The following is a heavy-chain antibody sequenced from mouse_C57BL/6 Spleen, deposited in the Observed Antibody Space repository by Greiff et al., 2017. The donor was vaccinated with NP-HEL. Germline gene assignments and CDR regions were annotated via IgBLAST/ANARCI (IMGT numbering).Heavy chain of an antibody. D-gene: IGHD1-1*01. J-gene: IGHJ3*01. Sequence: QVQLKQPGTELVKPGASGYTFTSYWMHWVKQRPGQGLEWIGNINPSNGGTNYNEKFKSKATLTVDKSSSTAYMQLSSLTSEDSAVYYCARSEFIPFAYWGQGTLVTVSA. CDR1: GYTFTSYW. CDR3: ARSEFIPFAY. V-gene: IGHV1-53*01. CDR2: INPSNGGT.